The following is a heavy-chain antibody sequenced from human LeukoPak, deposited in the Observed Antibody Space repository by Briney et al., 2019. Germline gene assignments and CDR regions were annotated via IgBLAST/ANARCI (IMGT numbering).Heavy chain of an antibody. J-gene: IGHJ4*02. CDR2: ISGYNGNT. V-gene: IGHV1-18*01. D-gene: IGHD3-10*02. Sequence: GASVKVSCKTSGYTFTNSGINWVRQAPGQGLEWMGWISGYNGNTNYAQKLQGRVTMTTDTSTDTAYMELRSLRSDDTAVYYCARAGDRLYSDFWGQGTLVTVSS. CDR3: ARAGDRLYSDF. CDR1: GYTFTNSG.